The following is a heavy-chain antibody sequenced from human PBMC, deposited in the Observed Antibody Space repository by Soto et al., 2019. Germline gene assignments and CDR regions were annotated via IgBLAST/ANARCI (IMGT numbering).Heavy chain of an antibody. CDR2: IYYSGST. D-gene: IGHD2-2*01. J-gene: IGHJ5*02. Sequence: PSETLSLTCTVSGGSISSGDYYWSWIRQPPGKGLEWIGYIYYSGSTYYNPSLKSRVTISVDTSKNQFSLKLSSVTAADTAVYYCACIGDLCRSTRCWFDPWGQGTLVTVSS. CDR3: ACIGDLCRSTRCWFDP. V-gene: IGHV4-30-4*01. CDR1: GGSISSGDYY.